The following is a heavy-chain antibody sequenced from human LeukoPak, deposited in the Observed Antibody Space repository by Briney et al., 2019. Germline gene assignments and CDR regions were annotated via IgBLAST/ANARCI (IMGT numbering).Heavy chain of an antibody. J-gene: IGHJ5*02. CDR2: INPDSGGT. CDR3: TRDRRKHNWFDP. V-gene: IGHV1-2*02. Sequence: ASVKVSCKASGYTFTSYGISWVRQAPGQGLQWMGWINPDSGGTNYARKFQGRVTMTRDTSISTAYMELSRLRSDDTAVYYCTRDRRKHNWFDPWGQGTLVTVSS. CDR1: GYTFTSYG.